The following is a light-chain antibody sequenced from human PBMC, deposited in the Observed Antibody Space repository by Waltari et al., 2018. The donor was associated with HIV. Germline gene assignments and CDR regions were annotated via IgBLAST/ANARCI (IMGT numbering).Light chain of an antibody. V-gene: IGLV2-14*01. CDR2: EVS. CDR3: SSYTSSVTPYV. Sequence: QSALTQPASVSGSPGQSITISCTGTSSDIGLFNYVSWYQQHPGKAPKLIISEVSDRPSGVSNRFSGSKSGNTASLTISGLQAEDEADYYCSSYTSSVTPYVFGTGTKVSVL. CDR1: SSDIGLFNY. J-gene: IGLJ1*01.